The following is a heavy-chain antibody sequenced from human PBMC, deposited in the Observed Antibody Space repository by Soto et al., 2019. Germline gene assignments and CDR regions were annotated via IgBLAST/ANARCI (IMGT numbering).Heavy chain of an antibody. CDR1: GYTFSTYS. CDR2: INDGNGNT. D-gene: IGHD2-15*01. Sequence: QVQLVQSGAEVKKPGASVKVSCKASGYTFSTYSMHCVRQDPGQRREWMGWINDGNGNTKYSQSFQGRVTITRDTYARTAYMELGSLSSEDTAVYYCARYDCIGCTCYSPRFDPWGQGTLVTVSS. J-gene: IGHJ5*02. V-gene: IGHV1-3*01. CDR3: ARYDCIGCTCYSPRFDP.